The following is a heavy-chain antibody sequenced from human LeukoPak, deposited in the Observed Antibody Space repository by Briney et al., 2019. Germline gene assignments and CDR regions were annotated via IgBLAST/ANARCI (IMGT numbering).Heavy chain of an antibody. D-gene: IGHD2-15*01. V-gene: IGHV5-51*01. CDR1: GYSFTSYW. Sequence: GESLKISCKGSGYSFTSYWIDWVRQMPGKGLEWMGIIYPGDSDTRYSPSFQGQVTISADKSISTAYLQWSSLKASDTAMYYCARVSLGYCSGGSCYNRYFHHWGQGTLVTVSS. CDR2: IYPGDSDT. CDR3: ARVSLGYCSGGSCYNRYFHH. J-gene: IGHJ1*01.